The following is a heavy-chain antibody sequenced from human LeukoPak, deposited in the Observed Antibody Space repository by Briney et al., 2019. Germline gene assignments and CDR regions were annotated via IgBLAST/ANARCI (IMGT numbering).Heavy chain of an antibody. CDR2: INTDSGGT. J-gene: IGHJ5*02. D-gene: IGHD3-10*01. CDR3: SRHVVTLVRGVNNRKEDWFDP. V-gene: IGHV1-2*02. CDR1: RYSFNTYY. Sequence: GASVKVSCKASRYSFNTYYMNWVRQAPGQGLEWLGWINTDSGGTNYAQKFLGRVTMTRDKANSTAYLELSGLRSDDTAVYYCSRHVVTLVRGVNNRKEDWFDPWGQGTLVSVSS.